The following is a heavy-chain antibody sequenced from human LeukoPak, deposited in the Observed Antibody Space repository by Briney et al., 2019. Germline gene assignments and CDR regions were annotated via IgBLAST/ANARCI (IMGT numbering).Heavy chain of an antibody. D-gene: IGHD3-10*01. J-gene: IGHJ4*02. CDR2: IYYSGST. V-gene: IGHV4-59*01. CDR1: GGSISSYY. CDR3: ARGAYYSPY. Sequence: SETLSLTCTVSGGSISSYYWSWIRQPPGKGLEWIGYIYYSGSTNYNPFLKSRVTISVDTSKNQFSLKLSSVTAADTAVYYCARGAYYSPYWGQGTLVTVSS.